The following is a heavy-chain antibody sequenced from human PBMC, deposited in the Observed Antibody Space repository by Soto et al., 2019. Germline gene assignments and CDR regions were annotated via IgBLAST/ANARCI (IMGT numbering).Heavy chain of an antibody. V-gene: IGHV1-46*01. Sequence: ASVKVSCKASGYTFTSYYMHWVRQAPGQGLEWMGIINPSGGSTSYAQKFQGRVTMTRDTSTSTVYMELSSLRSEDTAVYYCARDRRRYFDWLLRSDGLRPSYYYYGMDVWGQGTTVTVSS. CDR2: INPSGGST. CDR1: GYTFTSYY. CDR3: ARDRRRYFDWLLRSDGLRPSYYYYGMDV. D-gene: IGHD3-9*01. J-gene: IGHJ6*02.